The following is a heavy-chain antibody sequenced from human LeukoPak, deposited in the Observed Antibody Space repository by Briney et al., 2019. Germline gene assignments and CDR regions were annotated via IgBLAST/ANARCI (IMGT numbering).Heavy chain of an antibody. V-gene: IGHV3-30*03. D-gene: IGHD3-22*01. J-gene: IGHJ3*01. Sequence: PGRSLRLSCAASGFTFSSYGMHWVRQAPGKGLEWVAVISYDGSNKYYADSVKGRFTISRDNSKNTLYLQMNSLRAEDTAVYYCARAGNYYDSSGYPFWGQGTMVTVSS. CDR2: ISYDGSNK. CDR3: ARAGNYYDSSGYPF. CDR1: GFTFSSYG.